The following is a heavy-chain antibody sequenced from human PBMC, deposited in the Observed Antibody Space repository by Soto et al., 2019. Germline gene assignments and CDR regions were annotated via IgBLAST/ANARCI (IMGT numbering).Heavy chain of an antibody. CDR2: IYHSGST. V-gene: IGHV4-30-2*01. CDR1: GGSISSGGYS. Sequence: QLQLQESGSGLVKPSQTLSLTCAVSGGSISSGGYSWSWIRQPPGKGLEWIGYIYHSGSTYYNPSLKSRVTTSVDRSKNKFSLKLGAVTAADTAVYYCGRGQVVPAQHWGQGTLVTVSS. D-gene: IGHD2-15*01. CDR3: GRGQVVPAQH. J-gene: IGHJ4*02.